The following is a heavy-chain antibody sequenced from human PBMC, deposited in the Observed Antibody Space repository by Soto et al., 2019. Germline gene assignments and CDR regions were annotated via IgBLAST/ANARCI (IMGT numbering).Heavy chain of an antibody. CDR2: IYPGDSVT. CDR3: AGTKEMATKQSLDY. D-gene: IGHD5-12*01. V-gene: IGHV5-51*01. Sequence: PGESLNISCEGSGNRFPNYWIVWVRLLPGKGLEWMGVIYPGDSVTIYRPSLQRHGTISVVKSINTAYLQWRSLHASDTAMYYGAGTKEMATKQSLDYWVQEPRCTVSS. CDR1: GNRFPNYW. J-gene: IGHJ4*02.